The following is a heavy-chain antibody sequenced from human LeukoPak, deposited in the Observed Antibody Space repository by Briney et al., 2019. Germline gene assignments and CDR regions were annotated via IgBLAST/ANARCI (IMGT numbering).Heavy chain of an antibody. J-gene: IGHJ3*02. CDR3: ARDRRWLQLTHAFDI. CDR1: GYTFTNFH. CDR2: INPSSGGT. Sequence: ASVKVSCKASGYTFTNFHTHWVRQAPGQGLEWMGRINPSSGGTNYAQKFQGRVTMTRDTSIITTYMELRGLTSDDTGMYYCARDRRWLQLTHAFDIWGQGTMVTVSS. D-gene: IGHD5-24*01. V-gene: IGHV1-2*05.